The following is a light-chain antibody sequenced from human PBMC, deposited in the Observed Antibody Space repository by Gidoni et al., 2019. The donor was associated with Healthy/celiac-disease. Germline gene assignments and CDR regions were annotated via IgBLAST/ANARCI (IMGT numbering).Light chain of an antibody. J-gene: IGKJ3*01. Sequence: EKLLTQSPATLSLSPGERATLSCRASQSVSSYLAWYQQKPGQAPRLLIYDASNRATGIPARFSGSGSGTDFTLTISSLEPEDFAVYYCQQRSNPYTFGPGTKVDIK. CDR3: QQRSNPYT. V-gene: IGKV3-11*01. CDR2: DAS. CDR1: QSVSSY.